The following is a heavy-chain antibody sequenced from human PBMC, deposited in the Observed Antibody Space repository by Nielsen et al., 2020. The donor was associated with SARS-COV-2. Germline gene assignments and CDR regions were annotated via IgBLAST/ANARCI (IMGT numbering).Heavy chain of an antibody. CDR2: INAGNGNT. Sequence: WVRQAPGQRLEWMGWINAGNGNTKYSQKFQGRVTITRDTSASTAYMELRSLRSDDTAVYYCARDKEQWLDGYYYYGMDVWGQGTTVTVSS. J-gene: IGHJ6*02. CDR3: ARDKEQWLDGYYYYGMDV. V-gene: IGHV1-3*01. D-gene: IGHD6-19*01.